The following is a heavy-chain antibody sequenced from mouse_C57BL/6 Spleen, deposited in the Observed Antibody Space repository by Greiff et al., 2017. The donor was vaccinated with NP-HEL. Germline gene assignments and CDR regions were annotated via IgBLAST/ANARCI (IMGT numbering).Heavy chain of an antibody. V-gene: IGHV1-76*01. CDR3: ARGSYDYDDGYFDY. CDR2: IYHGSGNT. D-gene: IGHD2-4*01. Sequence: VQLQQSGAELVRPGASVKLSCKASGYTFTDYYINWVKQRPGQGLEWIARIYHGSGNTYYNEKFKGKATLTAEKSSSTADMQLSSLTSEDSAVYFGARGSYDYDDGYFDYWGQGTTLTVSS. J-gene: IGHJ2*01. CDR1: GYTFTDYY.